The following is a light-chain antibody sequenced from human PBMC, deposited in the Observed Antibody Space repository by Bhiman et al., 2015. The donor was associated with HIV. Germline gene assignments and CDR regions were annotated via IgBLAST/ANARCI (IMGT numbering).Light chain of an antibody. J-gene: IGLJ7*01. Sequence: SYELTQPPSVSVSPGQTASITCSGDKLGNKYASWYQQKARQSPVLVIYQDSKRPSGIPERFSGSTSGNTATLTISETHTMDEADYYCQAWDGSTAVFGGGTQLTVL. CDR1: KLGNKY. CDR2: QDS. V-gene: IGLV3-1*01. CDR3: QAWDGSTAV.